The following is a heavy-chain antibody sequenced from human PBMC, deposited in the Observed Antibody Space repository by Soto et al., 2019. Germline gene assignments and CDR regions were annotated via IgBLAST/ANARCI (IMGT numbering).Heavy chain of an antibody. CDR2: IVPIFGIA. D-gene: IGHD1-1*01. CDR1: GGTFSSYA. CDR3: AKAAQMRYNWNDLGNWFDP. J-gene: IGHJ5*02. Sequence: QVQLVQSGAEVKKPGSSVKVSCKESGGTFSSYAIAWVRQAPGEGLEWMGGIVPIFGIANYAQKFQGRVAITADEATNTAYMELSSLRSDDTAVYYCAKAAQMRYNWNDLGNWFDPWGQGTLLIVSS. V-gene: IGHV1-69*01.